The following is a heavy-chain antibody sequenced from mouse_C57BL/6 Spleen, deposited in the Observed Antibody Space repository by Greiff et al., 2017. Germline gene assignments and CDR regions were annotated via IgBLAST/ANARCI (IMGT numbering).Heavy chain of an antibody. CDR3: AKEDYGSSYGYAMDY. Sequence: QVQLQQSGPGLVQPSQSLSITCTVSGFSLTSYGVHWVRQSPGKGLEWLGVIWRGGSTDYNAAFMSRLSITKDNSKSQVFCKMNSLQADDTAIYYCAKEDYGSSYGYAMDYWGQGTSVTVSS. CDR1: GFSLTSYG. D-gene: IGHD1-1*01. J-gene: IGHJ4*01. CDR2: IWRGGST. V-gene: IGHV2-5*01.